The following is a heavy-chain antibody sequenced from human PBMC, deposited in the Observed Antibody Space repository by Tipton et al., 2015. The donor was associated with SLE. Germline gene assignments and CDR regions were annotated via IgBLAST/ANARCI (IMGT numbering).Heavy chain of an antibody. CDR2: NYYSGST. CDR1: GGSISSGGYY. CDR3: ARGGYRSRSYALDV. D-gene: IGHD6-19*01. J-gene: IGHJ6*02. V-gene: IGHV4-31*03. Sequence: TLSLTCTVSGGSISSGGYYWSWTRQHPGKGLEWIGYNYYSGSTYYNPSLKSRATISVDTSKNQFALKLTSVTAADAAVYYCARGGYRSRSYALDVWGQGTTVTVSS.